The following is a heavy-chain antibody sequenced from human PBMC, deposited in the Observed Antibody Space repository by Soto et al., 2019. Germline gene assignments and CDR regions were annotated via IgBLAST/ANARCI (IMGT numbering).Heavy chain of an antibody. V-gene: IGHV1-69*02. Sequence: GASVKVSCKASGGTFSSYTISWVRQAPGQGLEWMGRIIPILGIANYAQKFQGRVTITADKSTSTAYMELSSLRSEDTAVYYCARSDRYCSGGRCYDWFDPWGQGTLVTVSS. J-gene: IGHJ5*02. D-gene: IGHD2-15*01. CDR3: ARSDRYCSGGRCYDWFDP. CDR1: GGTFSSYT. CDR2: IIPILGIA.